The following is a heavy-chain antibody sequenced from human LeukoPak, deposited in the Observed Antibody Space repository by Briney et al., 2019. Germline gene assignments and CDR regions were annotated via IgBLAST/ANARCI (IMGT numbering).Heavy chain of an antibody. CDR1: GFTFDDYG. V-gene: IGHV3-20*04. CDR3: AELGITMIGGV. J-gene: IGHJ6*04. D-gene: IGHD3-10*02. CDR2: INWNGGST. Sequence: GGSLRLSCAASGFTFDDYGMSWVRQAPGKGLEWVSGINWNGGSTGYADSVKDRFTISRDNAKNSLYLQMNSLRAEDTAVYYCAELGITMIGGVWGKGTTVTISS.